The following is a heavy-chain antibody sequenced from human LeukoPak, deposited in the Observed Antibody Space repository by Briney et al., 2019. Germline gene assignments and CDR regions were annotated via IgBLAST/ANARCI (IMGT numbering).Heavy chain of an antibody. V-gene: IGHV1-2*02. CDR3: ARDLGEWLVLSYYFDY. CDR2: INPNSGGT. Sequence: ASVKVSCKASGYTFTGYYMHWVRQAPGQGLEWMGWINPNSGGTNYAQKFQGRVTMTRDTSISTAYMELSRLRSDDTAVYYCARDLGEWLVLSYYFDYWGQGTLVTVSS. D-gene: IGHD6-19*01. J-gene: IGHJ4*02. CDR1: GYTFTGYY.